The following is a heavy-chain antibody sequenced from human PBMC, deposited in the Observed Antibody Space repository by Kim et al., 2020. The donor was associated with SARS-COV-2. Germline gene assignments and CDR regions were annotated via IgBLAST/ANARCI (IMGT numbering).Heavy chain of an antibody. J-gene: IGHJ4*02. V-gene: IGHV4-39*01. CDR3: ARLSGYSGYDPFDY. Sequence: PSLKSRVTISVDTSKNQFSLKLSSVTAADTAVYYCARLSGYSGYDPFDYWGQGTLVTVSS. D-gene: IGHD5-12*01.